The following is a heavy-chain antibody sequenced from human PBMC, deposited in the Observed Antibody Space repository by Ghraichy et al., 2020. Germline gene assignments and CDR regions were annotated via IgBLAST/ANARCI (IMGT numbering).Heavy chain of an antibody. Sequence: SETLSLTCTVSGGSISSSSYYWGWIRQPPGKGLEWIGSIYYSGSTYYNPSLKSRVTISVDTSKNQFSLKLSSVTAADTVVYYCARVDFWSGYYWGYFDYWGQGTLVTVSS. CDR2: IYYSGST. J-gene: IGHJ4*02. CDR1: GGSISSSSYY. V-gene: IGHV4-39*07. CDR3: ARVDFWSGYYWGYFDY. D-gene: IGHD3-3*01.